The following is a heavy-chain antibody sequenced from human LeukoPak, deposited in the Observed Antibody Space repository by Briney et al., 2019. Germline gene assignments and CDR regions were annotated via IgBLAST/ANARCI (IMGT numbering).Heavy chain of an antibody. V-gene: IGHV4-39*01. J-gene: IGHJ4*02. CDR3: ARRDSSGYYRFDY. CDR1: GGSISSSSYY. D-gene: IGHD3-22*01. CDR2: IYYSGST. Sequence: NASETLSLTCTVSGGSISSSSYYWGWLRQPPGKGLEWIGSIYYSGSTYYNPSLKSRVTISVDTSKNQFSLKLSSVTAADTAVYYCARRDSSGYYRFDYWGQGTLVTVSS.